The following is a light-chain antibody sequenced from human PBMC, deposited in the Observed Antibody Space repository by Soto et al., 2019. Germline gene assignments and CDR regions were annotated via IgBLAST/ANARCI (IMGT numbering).Light chain of an antibody. CDR2: DAS. CDR1: QNIRSR. V-gene: IGKV1-5*01. Sequence: DFQMTQSPSTLSASVVDRVTITCRASQNIRSRLAWFQQKPGKAPKLLIYDASSLESGVPQRFSGSGSGTEFTLTISSLQPDDFATYYCQQYNSYSRTFGQGTKVDIK. CDR3: QQYNSYSRT. J-gene: IGKJ1*01.